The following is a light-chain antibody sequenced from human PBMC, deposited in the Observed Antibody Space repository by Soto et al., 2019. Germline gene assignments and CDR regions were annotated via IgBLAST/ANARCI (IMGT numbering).Light chain of an antibody. V-gene: IGLV1-47*02. J-gene: IGLJ1*01. Sequence: QSVLTQPPSASSTPGQTVTISCSGSTSNIGTFYVYWYQHLPGTAPKLLIYLGDQRASGVSDRFSVSKSGTSASLAINGLRSDDEADYYCAAWDDNLNAYVFGSGTKVTVL. CDR3: AAWDDNLNAYV. CDR1: TSNIGTFY. CDR2: LGD.